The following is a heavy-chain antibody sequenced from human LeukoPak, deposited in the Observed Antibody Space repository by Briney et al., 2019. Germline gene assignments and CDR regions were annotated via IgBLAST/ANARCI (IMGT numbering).Heavy chain of an antibody. CDR3: ATLPGIVDVYYYYYMDV. CDR1: GYTLTEVS. V-gene: IGHV1-24*01. J-gene: IGHJ6*03. Sequence: ASVKVSCKVSGYTLTEVSMHWVRQAPGKGLEWMGGFDPEDGETIYAQKFQGRVTMTEDTSTDTAYMELSSLRSEGTAVYYCATLPGIVDVYYYYYMDVWGKGTTVTVSS. D-gene: IGHD1-26*01. CDR2: FDPEDGET.